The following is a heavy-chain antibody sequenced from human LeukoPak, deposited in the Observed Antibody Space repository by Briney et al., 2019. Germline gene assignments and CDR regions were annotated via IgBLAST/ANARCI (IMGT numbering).Heavy chain of an antibody. CDR1: GFTVSSNY. Sequence: PGGSLRLSCAASGFTVSSNYMSWVRQAPGKGLEWVSVIYSGGITYYADSVKGRFTISRDNSKNTLYLQMNSLRAEDTAVYYCARGGGGYYDSSGYYPDYFDYWGQGTLVTVSS. V-gene: IGHV3-53*01. J-gene: IGHJ4*02. CDR2: IYSGGIT. CDR3: ARGGGGYYDSSGYYPDYFDY. D-gene: IGHD3-22*01.